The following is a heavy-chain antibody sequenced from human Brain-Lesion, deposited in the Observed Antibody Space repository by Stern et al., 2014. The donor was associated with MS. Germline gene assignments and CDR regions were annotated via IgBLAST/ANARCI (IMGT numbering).Heavy chain of an antibody. D-gene: IGHD2-2*01. CDR3: ARGRVVPGFQYYATDV. CDR2: IFNSGST. Sequence: QLQLQESGPGLVKPSQTLSLSCTVSGGSISSGGYYWSWIRQPAGKGLEWNGRIFNSGSTSYNPPLKRRATITIEQAKNQFFLRMNSMTAADTAVYYCARGRVVPGFQYYATDVWGQGTTVIVSS. J-gene: IGHJ6*02. CDR1: GGSISSGGYY. V-gene: IGHV4-61*02.